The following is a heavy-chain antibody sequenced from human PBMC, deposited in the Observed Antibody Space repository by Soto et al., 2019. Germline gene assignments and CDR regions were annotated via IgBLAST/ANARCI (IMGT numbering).Heavy chain of an antibody. D-gene: IGHD5-18*01. CDR3: AKDPRYRRDPGLFDY. CDR2: ISGSGGST. CDR1: GFTFSSYA. J-gene: IGHJ4*02. Sequence: EVQLLESGGDLVQPGGSLRLSCAASGFTFSSYAMSWVRQAPGKGLEWVSAISGSGGSTYYADSVKGRFTISRDNSKNTLYLQMNGLRAEDTAVYYCAKDPRYRRDPGLFDYWGQGTLVTVSS. V-gene: IGHV3-23*01.